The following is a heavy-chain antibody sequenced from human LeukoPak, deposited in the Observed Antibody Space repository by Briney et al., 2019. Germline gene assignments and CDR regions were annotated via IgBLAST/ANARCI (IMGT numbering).Heavy chain of an antibody. CDR2: IYPGDSDT. CDR1: GYSFSNYW. D-gene: IGHD3-22*01. V-gene: IGHV5-51*01. J-gene: IGHJ3*02. Sequence: GESLKISCNGSGYSFSNYWIGWVRQMPGKGLECMGIIYPGDSDTRYSPSFQGHVTISVDRYLRVGYLQWSSLKASDSGIYYCATYYDSSSYFNAFEIWGQGTMVTVSS. CDR3: ATYYDSSSYFNAFEI.